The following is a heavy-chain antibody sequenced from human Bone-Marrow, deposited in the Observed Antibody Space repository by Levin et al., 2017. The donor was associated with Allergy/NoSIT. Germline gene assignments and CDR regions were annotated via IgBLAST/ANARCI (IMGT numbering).Heavy chain of an antibody. CDR3: AKDVARGYTGYDPPTATLAY. CDR1: GFTFRSYA. Sequence: GGSLRLSCAASGFTFRSYAMSWVRQAPGKGLEWVSAISGSSVTTYYADSVKGRFTISRDNSKNTLYLQMNSLRAEDTAVYYCAKDVARGYTGYDPPTATLAYWGQGTLVTVSS. V-gene: IGHV3-23*01. J-gene: IGHJ4*02. CDR2: ISGSSVTT. D-gene: IGHD5-12*01.